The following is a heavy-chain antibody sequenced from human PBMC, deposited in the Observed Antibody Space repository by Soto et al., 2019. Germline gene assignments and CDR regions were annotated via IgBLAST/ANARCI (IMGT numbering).Heavy chain of an antibody. J-gene: IGHJ5*02. Sequence: EVQLVESGGGLVQPGGSLRLSCAASGFTVSSNYMSWVRQAPGKGLEWVSVIYSGGSTYYADSVKGRFTISRHNSKNTLYLQRNSLRAEDTAVYYCARDKGEYQLPSGWFDPWGQGTLVTVSS. V-gene: IGHV3-53*04. D-gene: IGHD2-2*01. CDR3: ARDKGEYQLPSGWFDP. CDR1: GFTVSSNY. CDR2: IYSGGST.